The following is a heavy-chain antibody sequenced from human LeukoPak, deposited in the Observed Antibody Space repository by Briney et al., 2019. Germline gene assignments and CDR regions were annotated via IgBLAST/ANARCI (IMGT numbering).Heavy chain of an antibody. D-gene: IGHD2-2*01. CDR1: GYTFTSYY. Sequence: ASVKVSCKASGYTFTSYYMHWVRQAPGQGLEWMGIINPSGGSTSYAQKFQGRVTMTRDTSTSTVYMELSSLRSEDTAVYYCARESSFLVPAATWAGVTYNWFDPWGQGTLVTVSS. CDR3: ARESSFLVPAATWAGVTYNWFDP. CDR2: INPSGGST. J-gene: IGHJ5*02. V-gene: IGHV1-46*01.